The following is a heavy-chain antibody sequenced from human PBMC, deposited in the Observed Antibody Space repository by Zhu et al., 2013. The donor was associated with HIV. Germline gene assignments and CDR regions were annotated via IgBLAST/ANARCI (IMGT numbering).Heavy chain of an antibody. Sequence: QVQLVQSGAEVQKPGASVKVSCKASGYTFTNYGVSWVRQAPGQGLEWMGWISAYNGDTKYAQKFQGRVTMTTEASTNTAYMDLRSLRSDDTAVYYCARDWAHPRVVVTTIPHFDFWGQGTLVTVSS. CDR3: ARDWAHPRVVVTTIPHFDF. D-gene: IGHD2-21*02. J-gene: IGHJ4*02. CDR1: GYTFTNYG. V-gene: IGHV1-18*01. CDR2: ISAYNGDT.